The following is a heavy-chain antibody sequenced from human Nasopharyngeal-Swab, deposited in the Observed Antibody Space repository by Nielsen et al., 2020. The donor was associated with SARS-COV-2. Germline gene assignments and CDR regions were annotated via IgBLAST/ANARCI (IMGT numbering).Heavy chain of an antibody. V-gene: IGHV4-59*01. D-gene: IGHD6-19*01. CDR2: IYYSGST. J-gene: IGHJ4*02. CDR3: ARDMGESSGWPDPFDY. Sequence: WIRQPKGKGLEWIGYIYYSGSTNYNPSLRSRVTISVDTSKNQFSLKLSSVTAADTAVYYCARDMGESSGWPDPFDYWGQGTLVTVSS.